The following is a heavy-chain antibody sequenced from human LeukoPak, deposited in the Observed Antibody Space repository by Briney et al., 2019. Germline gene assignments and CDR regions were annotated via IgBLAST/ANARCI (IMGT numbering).Heavy chain of an antibody. CDR1: GFTFRSYA. V-gene: IGHV3-30-3*01. D-gene: IGHD3-22*01. CDR3: ASSYDSRAYYFDY. J-gene: IGHJ4*02. CDR2: ISYDGSNK. Sequence: GRSLRLSCAASGFTFRSYAMHWVRQAPGKGLEWVAVISYDGSNKYYADSVKGRFTISRDNSKNTLYLQMNSLRAEDTAVYYCASSYDSRAYYFDYWGQGTLVTVSS.